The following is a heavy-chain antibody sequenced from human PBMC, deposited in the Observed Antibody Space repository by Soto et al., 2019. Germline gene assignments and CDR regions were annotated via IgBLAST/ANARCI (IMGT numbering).Heavy chain of an antibody. V-gene: IGHV3-23*01. CDR2: ISGSGGST. Sequence: PGGSLRLSCAASGFTFSSYAMSWVRQAPGKGLEWVSAISGSGGSTYYADSVKGRFTISRDNSKNTLYLQMNSLRAEDTAVYYCAKAGMEGIAGLYYYYYGMDVWGQGTTVTVSS. CDR3: AKAGMEGIAGLYYYYYGMDV. J-gene: IGHJ6*02. CDR1: GFTFSSYA. D-gene: IGHD6-13*01.